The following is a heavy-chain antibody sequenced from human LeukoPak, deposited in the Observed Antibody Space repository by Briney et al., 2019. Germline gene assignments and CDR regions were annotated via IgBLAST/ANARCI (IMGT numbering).Heavy chain of an antibody. D-gene: IGHD2-2*01. J-gene: IGHJ4*02. CDR2: IGGSDANT. V-gene: IGHV3-23*01. Sequence: GRSLRLSCAASGFTFSSYAMTWVRQAPGKGLEWVSAIGGSDANTYYADSVKGRFAISRDNSKNTLYLQMNSLRAEDTAVYYCATHHTSRYSHYYFDFWGQGTLVTVSS. CDR3: ATHHTSRYSHYYFDF. CDR1: GFTFSSYA.